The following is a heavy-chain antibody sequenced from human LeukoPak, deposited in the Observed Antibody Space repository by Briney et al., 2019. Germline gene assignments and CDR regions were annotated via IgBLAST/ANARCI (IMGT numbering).Heavy chain of an antibody. CDR3: ATSGYSSYDAFDI. J-gene: IGHJ3*02. CDR1: GFTFSSYS. CDR2: ISSSSYI. D-gene: IGHD3-22*01. V-gene: IGHV3-21*01. Sequence: GGSLRLSCAASGFTFSSYSMNWVRQAPGKGLEWVSSISSSSYIYYADSVKGRFTISRDNAKNSLYLQMNSLRAEDTAVYYCATSGYSSYDAFDIWGQGTMVTVSS.